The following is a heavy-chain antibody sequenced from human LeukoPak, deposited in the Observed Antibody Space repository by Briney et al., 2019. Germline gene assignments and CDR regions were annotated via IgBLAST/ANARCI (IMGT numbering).Heavy chain of an antibody. V-gene: IGHV3-66*01. D-gene: IGHD2/OR15-2a*01. CDR2: IHSGGST. CDR1: GFTVSSNY. J-gene: IGHJ4*02. CDR3: ARGTRLLPFFDY. Sequence: PGGSLRLSCAASGFTVSSNYMSWVRQAPGKGLEWVSVIHSGGSTSYADSVKGRFTISRDNSKNTLYLQMNSLRVEDTAVYYCARGTRLLPFFDYWGQGTLVTVSS.